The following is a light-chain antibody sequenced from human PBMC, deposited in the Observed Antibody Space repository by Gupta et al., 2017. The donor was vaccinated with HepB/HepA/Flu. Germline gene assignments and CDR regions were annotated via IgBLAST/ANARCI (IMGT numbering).Light chain of an antibody. J-gene: IGKJ5*01. CDR1: QSVHTD. Sequence: EIVITQSPATLSVSPGERATLSCRASQSVHTDLAWYQQKAGQAPRLLIYGASTRAIGSPGRISGSGSGTEFTLTISSLQSEDFAVSYCQQYKKWPLTFGQGTRLEIK. CDR3: QQYKKWPLT. CDR2: GAS. V-gene: IGKV3-15*01.